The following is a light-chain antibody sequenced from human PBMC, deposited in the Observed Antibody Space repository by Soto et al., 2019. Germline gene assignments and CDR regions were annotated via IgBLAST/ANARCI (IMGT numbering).Light chain of an antibody. CDR2: LGS. J-gene: IGKJ1*01. CDR1: QSLLQRHGYTY. CDR3: MQTLQTPTWT. V-gene: IGKV2-28*01. Sequence: DIVMTQSPLSLPVTPGARASIACRCNQSLLQRHGYTYCDWDLQQPPQSPQLXIYLGSNRAPGVPDRFSGSGAGTDFILKISRMEAQDVWVYYCMQTLQTPTWTFGQGTKVDIK.